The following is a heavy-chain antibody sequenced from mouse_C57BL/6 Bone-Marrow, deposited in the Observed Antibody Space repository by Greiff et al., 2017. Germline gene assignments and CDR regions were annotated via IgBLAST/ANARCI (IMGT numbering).Heavy chain of an antibody. CDR3: ARRLTTVVATPYAMDY. J-gene: IGHJ4*01. CDR1: GFTFSDYY. CDR2: ISNGGGST. V-gene: IGHV5-12*01. D-gene: IGHD1-1*01. Sequence: DVKLVESGGGLVQPGGSLKLSCAASGFTFSDYYMYWVRQTPEKRLEWVAYISNGGGSTYYPDTVKGRFTISRDNAKNTLYLQMSRLKSEDTAMYYCARRLTTVVATPYAMDYWGQGTSVTVSS.